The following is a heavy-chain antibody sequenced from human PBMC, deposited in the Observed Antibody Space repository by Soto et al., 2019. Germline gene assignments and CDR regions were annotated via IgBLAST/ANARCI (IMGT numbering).Heavy chain of an antibody. CDR2: IYYSGST. V-gene: IGHV4-59*01. J-gene: IGHJ4*02. CDR1: GGSISSYY. D-gene: IGHD1-26*01. Sequence: LSLTCTVSGGSISSYYWSWIRQPPGKGLEWIGYIYYSGSTNYNPSLKSRVTISVDTSENQFSLKLSSVTAADTAVYYCASLQVPWERHRGSYWGQGTLVTVS. CDR3: ASLQVPWERHRGSY.